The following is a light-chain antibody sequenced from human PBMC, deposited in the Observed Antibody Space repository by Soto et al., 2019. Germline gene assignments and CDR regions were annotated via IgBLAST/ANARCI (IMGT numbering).Light chain of an antibody. V-gene: IGLV2-23*01. Sequence: QSALTQPASVSGSPGQPTTISCTGTSSDVGSYNLVSWYQQHPGKAPKLMIYEGSKRPSGVSNRFSGSKSGNTASLTISGLQAEDEADYYCCSYAGSSTWVFGGGTQLTVL. CDR2: EGS. CDR3: CSYAGSSTWV. CDR1: SSDVGSYNL. J-gene: IGLJ3*02.